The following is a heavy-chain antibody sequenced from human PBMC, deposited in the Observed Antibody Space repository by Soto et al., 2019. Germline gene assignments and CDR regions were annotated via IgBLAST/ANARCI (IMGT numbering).Heavy chain of an antibody. J-gene: IGHJ4*02. CDR1: GFTFTDYH. CDR2: ISETGSHT. Sequence: GGSLRLSCEASGFTFTDYHMSWIRQAPGKGLEWVALISETGSHTAYAESVKGRFTISRDNARPSVFLQMNSLRSDDTAVYFCARSLRATSPLSFWGQGTPVTVSS. CDR3: ARSLRATSPLSF. V-gene: IGHV3-11*06.